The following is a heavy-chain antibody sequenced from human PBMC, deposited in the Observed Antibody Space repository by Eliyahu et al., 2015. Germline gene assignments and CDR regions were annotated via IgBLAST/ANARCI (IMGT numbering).Heavy chain of an antibody. D-gene: IGHD6-19*01. CDR1: GFPFXSYP. J-gene: IGHJ4*02. Sequence: EVQLLESGGGLVQPGGSXRLSCAASGFPFXSYPMGWVCEPPRERGGGVSAISGSGGSTYYADSVKGRFTISRDNSKNTLYLQMNSLRAEDTAVYYCAKVNQWLVRGAFDYWGQGTLVTVSS. CDR2: ISGSGGST. V-gene: IGHV3-23*01. CDR3: AKVNQWLVRGAFDY.